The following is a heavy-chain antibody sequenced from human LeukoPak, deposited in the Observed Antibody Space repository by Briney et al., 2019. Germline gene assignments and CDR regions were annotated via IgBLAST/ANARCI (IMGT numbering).Heavy chain of an antibody. CDR1: GFTFDTYS. CDR3: ARDNSVDRHFDY. D-gene: IGHD2/OR15-2a*01. Sequence: GGSLRLSCAASGFTFDTYSMNWVRQAPGKGLEWVSSISSSSSYIYYADSVKGRFTISRDNAKNSLYLQMNSLRAEDTAVYYCARDNSVDRHFDYWGQGTLVTVSS. CDR2: ISSSSSYI. V-gene: IGHV3-21*01. J-gene: IGHJ4*02.